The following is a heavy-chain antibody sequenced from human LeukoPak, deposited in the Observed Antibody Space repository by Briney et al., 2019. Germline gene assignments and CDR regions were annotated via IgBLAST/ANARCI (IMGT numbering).Heavy chain of an antibody. CDR1: GGSISSGGYY. Sequence: SETLSLTCTVSGGSISSGGYYWSWIRQHPGKGLEWIGYIYYSGSTYYNPSLKSRVTISVDTSKNQFSLKLSSVTAADTAVYYCARGPSTMIELRRYFDYWGQGTLVTVSS. CDR2: IYYSGST. CDR3: ARGPSTMIELRRYFDY. J-gene: IGHJ4*02. D-gene: IGHD3-22*01. V-gene: IGHV4-31*03.